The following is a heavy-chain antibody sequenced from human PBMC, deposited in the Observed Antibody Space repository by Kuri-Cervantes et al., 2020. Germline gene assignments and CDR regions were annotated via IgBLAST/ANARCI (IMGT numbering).Heavy chain of an antibody. D-gene: IGHD2-15*01. CDR2: ISSSGSTI. V-gene: IGHV3-11*01. Sequence: GESLKISCAASGFTFSDYYMSWIRQAPGKGLEWVSYISSSGSTIYYADSVKGRFTISRDNAKNSLYLQMNSLRAEDTAVYYCARGYCSGGSRYGAFDIWGQGTMVTVSS. J-gene: IGHJ3*02. CDR1: GFTFSDYY. CDR3: ARGYCSGGSRYGAFDI.